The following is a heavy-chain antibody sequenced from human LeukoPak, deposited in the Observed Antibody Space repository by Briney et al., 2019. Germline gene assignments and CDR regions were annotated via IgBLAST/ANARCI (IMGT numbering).Heavy chain of an antibody. CDR1: GFTFSTYS. D-gene: IGHD5-12*01. CDR2: ISDSSAM. J-gene: IGHJ4*02. Sequence: GGSLRLSCAASGFTFSTYSMKWVRQAPGKGLEWVSYISDSSAMYYADSVRGRFTISRENDKNSLFLQMNSLRAEDTAVYYCARDGGYSGYDADCWGQGTLVTVSS. V-gene: IGHV3-48*01. CDR3: ARDGGYSGYDADC.